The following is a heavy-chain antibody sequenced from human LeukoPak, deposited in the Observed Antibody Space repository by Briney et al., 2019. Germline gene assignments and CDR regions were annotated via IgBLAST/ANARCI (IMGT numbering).Heavy chain of an antibody. CDR3: ARGDFDWCFDY. J-gene: IGHJ4*02. Sequence: ASVKVSCKASGGTFSSYAISWVRQAPGQGLEWMGWISAYNGNTNYAQKLQGRVTMTTDTSTSTAYMELRSLRSDDTAVYYCARGDFDWCFDYWGQGTLVTVSS. CDR1: GGTFSSYA. V-gene: IGHV1-18*01. D-gene: IGHD3-9*01. CDR2: ISAYNGNT.